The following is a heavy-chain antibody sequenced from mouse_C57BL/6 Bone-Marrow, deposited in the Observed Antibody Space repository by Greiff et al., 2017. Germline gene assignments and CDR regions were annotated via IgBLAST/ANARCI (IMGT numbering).Heavy chain of an antibody. Sequence: QVTLKVSGPGILQPSQTLSLTCSFSGFSLSTFGMGVGWIRQPSGKGLEWLAHIWWDDDKYYNPALKSRLTISKDTSKNQVFLKIANVDTADTATYYCARIPKYYYGSSGYFDVWGTGTTVTVSS. V-gene: IGHV8-8*01. CDR2: IWWDDDK. CDR1: GFSLSTFGMG. CDR3: ARIPKYYYGSSGYFDV. J-gene: IGHJ1*03. D-gene: IGHD1-1*01.